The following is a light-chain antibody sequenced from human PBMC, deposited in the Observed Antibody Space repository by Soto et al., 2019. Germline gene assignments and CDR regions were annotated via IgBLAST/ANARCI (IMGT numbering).Light chain of an antibody. V-gene: IGLV2-11*01. Sequence: QSALTQPRSVSGSPGQSVTISCTGTSSDVGFYNYVSWYQQHPGKAPKLMIYDVSKRPSGVPDRFSGSKSGHTASLTISGLQAEDEADYYCCSYAGSYTFYVFGTGTKLTVL. CDR3: CSYAGSYTFYV. CDR2: DVS. CDR1: SSDVGFYNY. J-gene: IGLJ1*01.